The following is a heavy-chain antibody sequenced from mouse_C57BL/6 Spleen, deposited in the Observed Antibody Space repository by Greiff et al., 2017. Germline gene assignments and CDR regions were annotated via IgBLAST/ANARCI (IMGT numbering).Heavy chain of an antibody. CDR3: ATSDCGSSPWYFDV. CDR1: GYSFTDYN. V-gene: IGHV1-39*01. D-gene: IGHD1-1*01. Sequence: VQLKESGPELVKPGASVKISCKASGYSFTDYNMNWVKQSNGKSLEWIGVINPNYGTTSYNQKFKGKATLTVDQSSSTAYMQLNSLTSEDSAVYYCATSDCGSSPWYFDVWGTGTTGTVSS. CDR2: INPNYGTT. J-gene: IGHJ1*03.